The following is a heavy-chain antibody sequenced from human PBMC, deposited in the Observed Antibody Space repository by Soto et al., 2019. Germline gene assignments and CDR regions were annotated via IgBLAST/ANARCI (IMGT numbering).Heavy chain of an antibody. V-gene: IGHV1-46*01. D-gene: IGHD2-2*01. CDR3: ARDFCFNDSCYGEFYY. CDR2: INPSGGST. J-gene: IGHJ4*01. CDR1: GNTLTSHN. Sequence: ASVRFSGKASGNTLTSHNTHWVRQAPGQGLEWMGIINPSGGSTSYAQKFQGRVTMTRDTSTSTVYMELSSLRSEDTAVYYCARDFCFNDSCYGEFYYRAQGT.